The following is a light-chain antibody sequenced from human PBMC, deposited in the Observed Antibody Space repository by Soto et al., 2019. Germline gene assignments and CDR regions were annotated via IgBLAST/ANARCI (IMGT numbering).Light chain of an antibody. Sequence: DIQMTQSPSTLSASIGDRVTITCRASRSISRWLAWYQQKPGKAPNLLIHKASNLESGVPSRFSGSGSGTEFTLTISSLQPDDFATYYCQQYNSYSITFGQGTRLEIK. V-gene: IGKV1-5*03. J-gene: IGKJ5*01. CDR3: QQYNSYSIT. CDR1: RSISRW. CDR2: KAS.